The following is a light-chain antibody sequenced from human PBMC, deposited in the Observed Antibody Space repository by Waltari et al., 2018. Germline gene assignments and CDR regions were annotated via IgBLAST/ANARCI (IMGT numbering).Light chain of an antibody. V-gene: IGLV2-23*01. CDR2: EDN. CDR3: CSYAGSWV. Sequence: QSALTQPPPVSGPRGQSIPLSATGNRPSVWTYHLVSWYQHHPGKAPNLMIYEDNNRPSGVSSRFSGSRSGNTASLTISGLQPEDEADYYCCSYAGSWVFGGWTKLTVL. CDR1: RPSVWTYHL. J-gene: IGLJ3*02.